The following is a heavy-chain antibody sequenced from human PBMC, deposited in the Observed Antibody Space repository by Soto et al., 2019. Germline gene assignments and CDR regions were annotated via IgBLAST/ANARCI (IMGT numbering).Heavy chain of an antibody. J-gene: IGHJ4*02. V-gene: IGHV4-31*01. D-gene: IGHD5-12*01. CDR1: GGSISSGGYY. Sequence: QVQLQESGPGLVKPSQTLSLTCTVSGGSISSGGYYWSWIRQHPGKGLEWIGYIYYSGSTYYKPSLKSPXXIXVXXSKNQFSLKLSSVTAADTAVYYCARGGGYNTAFDYWGQGTLVTVSS. CDR2: IYYSGST. CDR3: ARGGGYNTAFDY.